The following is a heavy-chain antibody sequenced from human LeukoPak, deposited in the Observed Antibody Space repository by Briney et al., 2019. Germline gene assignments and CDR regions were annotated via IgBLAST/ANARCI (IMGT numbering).Heavy chain of an antibody. CDR3: ARGRGVSDWFDP. CDR2: VFYSGST. D-gene: IGHD3-10*01. V-gene: IGHV4-59*01. Sequence: PSETLSLTCTVSGGSTSSYYWSWIRQPPGKGLEWIGYVFYSGSTNYNPSLKSRVTISVDTSKNQFSLNLRSVTAADTAVYYCARGRGVSDWFDPWGLGTLVTVSS. CDR1: GGSTSSYY. J-gene: IGHJ5*02.